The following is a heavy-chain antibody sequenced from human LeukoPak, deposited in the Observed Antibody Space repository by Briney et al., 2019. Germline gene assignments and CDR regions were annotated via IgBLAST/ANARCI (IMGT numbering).Heavy chain of an antibody. CDR1: GGSFSGYY. CDR2: IYYSGST. Sequence: SETLSLTCAVYGGSFSGYYWSWIRQPPGKGLEWIGYIYYSGSTYYNPSLKSRVTISVDTSKNQFSLKLSSVTAADTAVYYCARAEAAADGYFQHWGQGTLVTVSS. V-gene: IGHV4-30-4*08. D-gene: IGHD6-13*01. J-gene: IGHJ1*01. CDR3: ARAEAAADGYFQH.